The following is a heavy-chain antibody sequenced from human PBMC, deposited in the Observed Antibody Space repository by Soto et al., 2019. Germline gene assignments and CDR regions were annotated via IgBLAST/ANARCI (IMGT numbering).Heavy chain of an antibody. Sequence: EVQLVESGGGLVKPGGSLRLSCAASGFTFSSYSMNWVRQAPGKGLEWVSSISSSSSYIYYADSVKGRFTISRDNAKNSLYLQMNSLRAEDTAVYYCARDQIGGFGAFDIWGQGTMVTVSS. V-gene: IGHV3-21*01. CDR1: GFTFSSYS. CDR3: ARDQIGGFGAFDI. D-gene: IGHD3-10*01. J-gene: IGHJ3*02. CDR2: ISSSSSYI.